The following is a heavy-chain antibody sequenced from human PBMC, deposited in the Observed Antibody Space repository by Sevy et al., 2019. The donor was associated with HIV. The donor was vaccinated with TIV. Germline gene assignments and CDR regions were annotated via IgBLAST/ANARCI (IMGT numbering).Heavy chain of an antibody. J-gene: IGHJ6*02. CDR1: GFSFRSYW. Sequence: GGLRLSCAASGFSFRSYWMSWVRQAPGKGLEWVANINQDGSVKYYLDSVMGRFTISRDSARNSVYLQINSLRADDTARYYCARTGAYADTYYHHYAMDVWGQGTSVTVSS. D-gene: IGHD4-17*01. V-gene: IGHV3-7*03. CDR2: INQDGSVK. CDR3: ARTGAYADTYYHHYAMDV.